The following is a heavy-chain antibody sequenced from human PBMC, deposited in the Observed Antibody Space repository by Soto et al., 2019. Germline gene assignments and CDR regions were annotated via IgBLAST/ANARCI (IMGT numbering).Heavy chain of an antibody. D-gene: IGHD3-10*01. CDR2: IYPSGST. CDR3: ARRWGEGRVDY. V-gene: IGHV4-4*02. CDR1: GASISSSNW. J-gene: IGHJ4*02. Sequence: QVQLQESCPGLVKTSWTLSLTCAVSGASISSSNWWSWVRQPPGKGLAWIGEIYPSGSTNYNPSLKSRVNISVDKASNQFSLKLSSVTAADTAVYYCARRWGEGRVDYWGQGTLVTVSS.